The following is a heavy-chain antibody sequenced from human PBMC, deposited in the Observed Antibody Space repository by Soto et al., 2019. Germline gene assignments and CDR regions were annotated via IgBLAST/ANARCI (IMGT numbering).Heavy chain of an antibody. Sequence: LSETLSLTCAVSGYSIGSGYHWAWIRQSPGKGLEWIGSIYHAGSVYYNPSLNRRVALSMDTSKNHFSLKLTSVTAADTAVYYCARTFDYYGMDVWGQGTTVTVSS. CDR3: ARTFDYYGMDV. J-gene: IGHJ6*02. CDR1: GYSIGSGYH. V-gene: IGHV4-38-2*01. CDR2: IYHAGSV.